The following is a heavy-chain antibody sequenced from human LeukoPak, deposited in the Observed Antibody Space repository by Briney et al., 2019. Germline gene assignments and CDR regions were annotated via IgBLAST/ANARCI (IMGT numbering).Heavy chain of an antibody. J-gene: IGHJ4*02. D-gene: IGHD3-10*01. V-gene: IGHV3-21*01. Sequence: GGSLRLSCAASGFTFSSYSMNWVRQAPGKGLEWVSSISSSSSYIYYADSVKGRFTISRDNAKNSLYLQMNSLRAEDAAVYYCARDLALPTMVRGVELDYWGQGTLVTVSS. CDR3: ARDLALPTMVRGVELDY. CDR2: ISSSSSYI. CDR1: GFTFSSYS.